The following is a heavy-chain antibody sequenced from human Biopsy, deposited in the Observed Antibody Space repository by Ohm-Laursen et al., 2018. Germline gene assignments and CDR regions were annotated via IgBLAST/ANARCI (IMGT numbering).Heavy chain of an antibody. D-gene: IGHD3-10*01. CDR1: GFTLSYYS. Sequence: GSLRLSCAASGFTLSYYSMTWVRQAPGKGLEWVSSIRSGGDYMFYADSVKGRFTISRDNAKNSLYLQMNSLRAEDTAVYYCARSRGSSGIATIYYYGMDVWGQGTTVTVSS. J-gene: IGHJ6*02. CDR2: IRSGGDYM. CDR3: ARSRGSSGIATIYYYGMDV. V-gene: IGHV3-21*01.